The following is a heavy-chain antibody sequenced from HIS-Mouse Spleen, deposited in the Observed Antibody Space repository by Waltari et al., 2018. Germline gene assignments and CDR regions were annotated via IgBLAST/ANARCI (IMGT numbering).Heavy chain of an antibody. Sequence: QLQLQESGPGLVKPSETLSLTCTVSGGPISSISYSWGWIRQPPGEGLEWIGSIYYSGSTYYNPSLKSRVTISVDTSKNQFSLKLSSVTAADTAVYYCAREIPYSSSWYDWYFDLWGRGTLVTVSS. CDR1: GGPISSISYS. V-gene: IGHV4-39*07. CDR2: IYYSGST. CDR3: AREIPYSSSWYDWYFDL. D-gene: IGHD6-13*01. J-gene: IGHJ2*01.